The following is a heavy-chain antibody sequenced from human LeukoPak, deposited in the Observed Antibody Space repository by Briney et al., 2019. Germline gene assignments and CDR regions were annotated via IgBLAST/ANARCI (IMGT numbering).Heavy chain of an antibody. CDR3: ARGGELRYFDWLSDFDY. V-gene: IGHV3-23*01. CDR1: GFTFSSYA. Sequence: PGGSLRLSCAASGFTFSSYAMSWVRQAPGKGLEWVSAISGSGGSTYYADSAKGRFTISRDNSKNTLYLQMNSLRAEDTAVYYCARGGELRYFDWLSDFDYWGQGTLVTVSS. D-gene: IGHD3-9*01. CDR2: ISGSGGST. J-gene: IGHJ4*02.